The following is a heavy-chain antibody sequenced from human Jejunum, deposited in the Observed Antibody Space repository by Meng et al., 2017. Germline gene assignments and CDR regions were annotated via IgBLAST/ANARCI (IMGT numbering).Heavy chain of an antibody. Sequence: AQLQESGPGRVKPSPTLSLACTVSGNSFNSPGYYWSWIRQPPDKGLEWIGYIYYSGSTYYNPSLKSRVSISGDTSNKQFSLKLTSVTAADTAVYYCARSPYSGSALPFFDYWGQGSLVTVSS. J-gene: IGHJ4*02. V-gene: IGHV4-30-4*01. D-gene: IGHD1-26*01. CDR1: GNSFNSPGYY. CDR3: ARSPYSGSALPFFDY. CDR2: IYYSGST.